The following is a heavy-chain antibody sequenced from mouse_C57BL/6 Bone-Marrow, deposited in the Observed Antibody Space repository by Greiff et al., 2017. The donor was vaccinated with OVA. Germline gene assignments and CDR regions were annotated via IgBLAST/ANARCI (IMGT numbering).Heavy chain of an antibody. CDR2: ISSGGSYT. D-gene: IGHD4-1*01. Sequence: DVKLQESGGDLVKPGGSLKLSCAASGFTFSSYGMSWVRQTPDKRLEWVATISSGGSYTYYPDSVKGRFTISRDNAKNTLYLQMSSLKSEDTAMYYCARRNWEAWFAYWGQGTLVTVSA. CDR1: GFTFSSYG. V-gene: IGHV5-6*02. CDR3: ARRNWEAWFAY. J-gene: IGHJ3*01.